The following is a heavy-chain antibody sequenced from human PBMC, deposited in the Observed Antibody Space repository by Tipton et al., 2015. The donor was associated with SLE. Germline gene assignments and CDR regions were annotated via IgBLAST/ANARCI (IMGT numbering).Heavy chain of an antibody. CDR2: ISSDGRTT. CDR1: GFPFSTYD. CDR3: ARRELLFYYYMDV. V-gene: IGHV3-74*01. Sequence: GSLRLSCAASGFPFSTYDMSWVRQAPGKGPEWVSRISSDGRTTTYADSVKGRFTISRDNAKNTLYLQMNSLRTEDSAVYYCARRELLFYYYMDVWGEGTTVTVSS. D-gene: IGHD2-21*02. J-gene: IGHJ6*03.